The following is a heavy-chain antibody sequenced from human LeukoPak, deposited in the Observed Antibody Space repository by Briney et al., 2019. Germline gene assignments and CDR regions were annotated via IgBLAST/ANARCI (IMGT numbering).Heavy chain of an antibody. CDR1: GFTFSDYY. CDR2: ISSSSGYT. D-gene: IGHD2-2*01. CDR3: ARDGIVVPAAIDY. Sequence: PGGSLRLSCAASGFTFSDYYMSWIRQAPGKGLEWVSYISSSSGYTNYADSVKGRFTISRDNAKNSLYLQMNSLRAEDTAVYYCARDGIVVPAAIDYWGQGTLVTVSS. J-gene: IGHJ4*02. V-gene: IGHV3-11*06.